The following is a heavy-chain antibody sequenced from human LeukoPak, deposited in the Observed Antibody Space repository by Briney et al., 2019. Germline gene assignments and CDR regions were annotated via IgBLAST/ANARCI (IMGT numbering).Heavy chain of an antibody. CDR3: AREGMVYAAGYYYYYGMDV. J-gene: IGHJ6*02. CDR2: ISGSGGST. V-gene: IGHV3-23*01. Sequence: GGSLRLSCAASGFTFSSYAMSWVRQAPGKGLEWVSAISGSGGSTYYADSVKGRFTISRDNSKNTLYLQMNSLRAEDTAVYYCAREGMVYAAGYYYYYGMDVWGQGTTVTVSS. CDR1: GFTFSSYA. D-gene: IGHD2-8*01.